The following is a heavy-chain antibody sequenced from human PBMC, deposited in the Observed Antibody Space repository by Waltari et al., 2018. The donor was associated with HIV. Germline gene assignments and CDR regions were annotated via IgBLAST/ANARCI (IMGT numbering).Heavy chain of an antibody. J-gene: IGHJ3*02. Sequence: QVQPQQWGAGLLKPSETLSLTCAVYGGSFSGYYWSWIRQPPGKGLEWIGEINHSGSTNYNPSLKSRVTISVDTSKNQFSLKLSSVTAADTAVYYCARSPYYDFWSGYYQGAFDIWGQGTMVTVSS. D-gene: IGHD3-3*01. V-gene: IGHV4-34*01. CDR1: GGSFSGYY. CDR2: INHSGST. CDR3: ARSPYYDFWSGYYQGAFDI.